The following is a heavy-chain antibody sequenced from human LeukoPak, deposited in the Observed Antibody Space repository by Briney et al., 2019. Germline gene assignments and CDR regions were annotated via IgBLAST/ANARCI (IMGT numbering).Heavy chain of an antibody. CDR2: IYYDGSNK. J-gene: IGHJ6*03. Sequence: GGSLRLSCAASGFTFSSYGMHWVRQAPGKGLEWVAVIYYDGSNKYYADSVKGRFIISRDNSKNTLYLQMNSLRAEDTAVYYCARAHYSNGPPYFFYYYMDVWGKGTTVTVSS. CDR3: ARAHYSNGPPYFFYYYMDV. V-gene: IGHV3-33*01. D-gene: IGHD4-11*01. CDR1: GFTFSSYG.